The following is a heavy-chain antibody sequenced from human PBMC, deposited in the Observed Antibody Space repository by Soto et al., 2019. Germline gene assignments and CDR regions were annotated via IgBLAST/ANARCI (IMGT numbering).Heavy chain of an antibody. CDR3: ARDREGDDYVWGSYRYTSYYGMDV. V-gene: IGHV4-59*01. CDR2: IYYSGST. CDR1: GGSISSYY. D-gene: IGHD3-16*02. Sequence: PSETLSLTCTVSGGSISSYYWSWIRQPPGKGLEWIGYIYYSGSTNYNPCLKSRVTISVDTSKNQFSLKLSSVTAADTAVYYCARDREGDDYVWGSYRYTSYYGMDVWGQGTTVTVPS. J-gene: IGHJ6*02.